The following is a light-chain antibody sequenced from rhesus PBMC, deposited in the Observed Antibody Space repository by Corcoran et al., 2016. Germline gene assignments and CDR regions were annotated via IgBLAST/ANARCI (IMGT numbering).Light chain of an antibody. CDR2: EVS. CDR3: MQGIEFPYS. J-gene: IGKJ2*01. Sequence: DIVMTQTPLSLPVTPGEPASISCRSSQSLMDSEDGNTYLDWYLQKPGQSPQLLIYEVSNRASGVPDRFSGSGSDTVFTLKISRVEAEDVGVYYCMQGIEFPYSFGQGTKVEIK. V-gene: IGKV2-104*02. CDR1: QSLMDSEDGNTY.